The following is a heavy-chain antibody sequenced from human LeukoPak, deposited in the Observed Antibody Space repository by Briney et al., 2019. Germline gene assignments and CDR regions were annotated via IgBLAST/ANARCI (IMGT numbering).Heavy chain of an antibody. CDR3: ARVLGYSYDPLDY. D-gene: IGHD5-18*01. CDR1: GFTFSSYA. Sequence: PGGSLRLSCAASGFTFSSYAMYWVRQAPGKGLEWVAVISYDGSNKYYADSVKGRFTISRDNSKNTLYLQMNSLRAEDTAVYYCARVLGYSYDPLDYWGQGTLVTVSS. J-gene: IGHJ4*02. CDR2: ISYDGSNK. V-gene: IGHV3-30*04.